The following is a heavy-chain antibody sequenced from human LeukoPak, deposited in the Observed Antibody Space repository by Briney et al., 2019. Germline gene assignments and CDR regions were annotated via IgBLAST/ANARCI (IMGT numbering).Heavy chain of an antibody. D-gene: IGHD3-16*01. CDR2: MFRNSDKMVA. Sequence: GGPVRLLCEAWSVTLSNTWMTWVRRAPGRGLAGVGGMFRNSDKMVAEHAIPVKGRLTISRDESKNTMFLQINSLTTEDTAVYYCGAYMFGFGGDYWGQGTPVTVSP. CDR1: SVTLSNTW. V-gene: IGHV3-15*01. J-gene: IGHJ4*02. CDR3: GAYMFGFGGDY.